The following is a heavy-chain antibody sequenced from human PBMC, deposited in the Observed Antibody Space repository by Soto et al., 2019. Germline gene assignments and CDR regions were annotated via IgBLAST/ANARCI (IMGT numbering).Heavy chain of an antibody. V-gene: IGHV4-59*01. D-gene: IGHD4-17*01. CDR3: ARVYGGAFDY. CDR1: GGSISSYY. Sequence: PSETLSLTCTVSGGSISSYYWRWIRQPPGKGLEWIGYIYYSGSTNYNPSLKSRVTISVDTSKNQFSLKLSSVTAADTAVYYCARVYGGAFDYWGQGTLVTVSS. CDR2: IYYSGST. J-gene: IGHJ4*02.